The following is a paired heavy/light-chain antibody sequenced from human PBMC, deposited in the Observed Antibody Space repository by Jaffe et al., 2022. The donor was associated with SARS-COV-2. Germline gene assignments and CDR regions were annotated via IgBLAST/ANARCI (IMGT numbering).Light chain of an antibody. CDR3: SSYTSSSSYV. CDR2: DVS. CDR1: SSDVGGYNY. J-gene: IGLJ1*01. Sequence: QSALTQPASVSGSPGQSITISCTGTSSDVGGYNYVSWYQQHPGKAPKLMIYDVSNRPSGVSNRFSGSKSGNTASLTISGLQAEDEADYYCSSYTSSSSYVFGTGTKVTVL. V-gene: IGLV2-14*01.
Heavy chain of an antibody. Sequence: QVQLQESGPGLVKPSETLSLTCTVSGYSISSGYYWGWIRQPPGKGLEWIGSIYHSGSTYYNPSLKSRVTISVDTSKNQFSLKLSSVTAADTAVYYCARAPRRYCSGGSCYSSYYYYYMDVWGKGTTVTVSS. CDR1: GYSISSGYY. J-gene: IGHJ6*03. D-gene: IGHD2-15*01. CDR3: ARAPRRYCSGGSCYSSYYYYYMDV. CDR2: IYHSGST. V-gene: IGHV4-38-2*02.